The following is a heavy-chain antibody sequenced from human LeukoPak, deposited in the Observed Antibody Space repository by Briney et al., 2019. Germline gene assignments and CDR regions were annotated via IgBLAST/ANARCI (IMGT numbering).Heavy chain of an antibody. D-gene: IGHD3-22*01. Sequence: GGTLRLSCAASGFTFSSYEMNWVRQAPGKGLEWVSYISSSGSTIYYADSVKGRFTISRDNAKNSLYLQMNSLRAEDTAVYYCARTLYYYDSSGYYEDYWGQGTLVTVSS. CDR2: ISSSGSTI. CDR3: ARTLYYYDSSGYYEDY. CDR1: GFTFSSYE. J-gene: IGHJ4*02. V-gene: IGHV3-48*03.